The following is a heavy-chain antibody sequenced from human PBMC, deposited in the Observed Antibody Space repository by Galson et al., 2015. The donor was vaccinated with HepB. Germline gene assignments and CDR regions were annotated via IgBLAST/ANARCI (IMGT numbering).Heavy chain of an antibody. CDR3: VKAMYSSGWLGNY. V-gene: IGHV3-64D*06. J-gene: IGHJ4*02. Sequence: SLRLSCAASGFTFSSYAMHWVRQAPGKGLEYVSAISSNGGSTYYADSVKGRFTISRDNSKNTLYLQMSSLRAEDTAVYYCVKAMYSSGWLGNYWGQGTLVTVSS. CDR2: ISSNGGST. D-gene: IGHD6-19*01. CDR1: GFTFSSYA.